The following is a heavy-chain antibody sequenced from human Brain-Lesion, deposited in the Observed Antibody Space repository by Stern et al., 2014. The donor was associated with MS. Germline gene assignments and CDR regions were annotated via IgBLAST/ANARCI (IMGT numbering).Heavy chain of an antibody. J-gene: IGHJ4*02. Sequence: EVQLVESGAEVKKPGESLKISCKGSGYRFTSNWIGWGRQMPGKGLEGVGIIWPGDSDTRYSPSFQGQVTISADKSISTAYLQWSSLQASDTAMYYCARRGDSSSSGFDYWGQGTLVIVSS. CDR1: GYRFTSNW. V-gene: IGHV5-51*01. CDR3: ARRGDSSSSGFDY. CDR2: IWPGDSDT. D-gene: IGHD6-6*01.